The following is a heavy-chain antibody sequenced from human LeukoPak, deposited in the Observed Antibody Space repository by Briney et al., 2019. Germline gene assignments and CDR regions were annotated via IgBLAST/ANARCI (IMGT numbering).Heavy chain of an antibody. D-gene: IGHD1-26*01. V-gene: IGHV3-30-3*01. CDR1: GFTFSSYA. J-gene: IGHJ4*02. Sequence: PGGSLRLSCAASGFTFSSYAMHWVRQAPGKGLEWVAVISYDGSNKYYADSVKGRFTISRDNSKNTLYLQMNSLRAEDTAVYYCAREGSYYRGYFDYWGQGTLVTVSS. CDR3: AREGSYYRGYFDY. CDR2: ISYDGSNK.